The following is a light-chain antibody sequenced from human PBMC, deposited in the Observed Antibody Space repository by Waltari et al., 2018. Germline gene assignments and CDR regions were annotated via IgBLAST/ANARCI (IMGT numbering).Light chain of an antibody. Sequence: SYELTQPPSVSVSPGQTASITCSGDKLGDKYACWYQQKPGQSPVLVIYQDSKRPSGSPERFSGSTAGNTATLTISGTQAMDEADYYCQAWDSSTDVVFGGGTKLTVL. CDR3: QAWDSSTDVV. CDR1: KLGDKY. CDR2: QDS. J-gene: IGLJ2*01. V-gene: IGLV3-1*01.